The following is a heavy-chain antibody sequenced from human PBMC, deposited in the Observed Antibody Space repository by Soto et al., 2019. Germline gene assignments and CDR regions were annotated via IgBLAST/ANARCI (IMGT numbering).Heavy chain of an antibody. D-gene: IGHD7-27*01. Sequence: QVHLVQAAAEVKTPGSSVRLSCTVSGGTFGRNTIVWVRQAPEHGLECMVHIVPIFGTFKYAQKFQGRVTFTSDESTTTAYMVMSSLTSEDTAVYFCSRYINWALDYWGPGTLVTGSS. CDR2: IVPIFGTF. CDR1: GGTFGRNT. J-gene: IGHJ4*02. V-gene: IGHV1-69*01. CDR3: SRYINWALDY.